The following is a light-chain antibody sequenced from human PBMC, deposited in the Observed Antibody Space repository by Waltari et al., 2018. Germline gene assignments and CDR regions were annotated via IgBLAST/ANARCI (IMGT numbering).Light chain of an antibody. V-gene: IGLV1-44*01. J-gene: IGLJ3*02. CDR1: NPNIGPNT. Sequence: QSVLTQPPSSSGTPGPRVTISCSGSNPNIGPNTVNWYQQFPGTAPKLLIYTNDQRPAGVPDRFSGSKSGTSASLAISGLQADDEAHYYCAAWDDNLNARVFGGGTMLTVL. CDR2: TND. CDR3: AAWDDNLNARV.